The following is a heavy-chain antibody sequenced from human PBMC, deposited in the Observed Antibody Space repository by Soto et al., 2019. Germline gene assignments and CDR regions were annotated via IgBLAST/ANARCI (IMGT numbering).Heavy chain of an antibody. CDR1: GFTFSSYA. Sequence: EVPLLESGGGLVQPGGSLRLSCAASGFTFSSYAMRWVRQAPGKGLEWVSAISGSGGSTYYADSVKGRFTISRDNSKNPLYLQMNGPRAGDTAVYYCAKRGRGSYFDYWGQGTLVTVSS. CDR2: ISGSGGST. J-gene: IGHJ4*02. CDR3: AKRGRGSYFDY. D-gene: IGHD3-16*01. V-gene: IGHV3-23*01.